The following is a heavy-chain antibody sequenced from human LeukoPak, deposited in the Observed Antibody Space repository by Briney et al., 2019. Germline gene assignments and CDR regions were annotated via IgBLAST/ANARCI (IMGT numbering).Heavy chain of an antibody. V-gene: IGHV3-23*01. J-gene: IGHJ4*02. CDR1: GFTFSHGW. CDR2: VGGTDGRT. CDR3: AKDGSYYFDY. Sequence: GGSLRLSCAASGFTFSHGWMSWVRQAPGKGLEWVSAVGGTDGRTYYAAFVKGRFTIYRDNSKNTLYLQMNSLRAEDTAVYYCAKDGSYYFDYWGQGTLVTVSS.